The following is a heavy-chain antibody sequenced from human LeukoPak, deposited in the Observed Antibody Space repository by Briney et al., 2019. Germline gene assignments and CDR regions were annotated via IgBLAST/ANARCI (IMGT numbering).Heavy chain of an antibody. V-gene: IGHV4-59*08. Sequence: SEPLSLTCTVSGGSFSSYYWSWIRQPPGKGLEWIGYIYYSGSTNYNPSLKSRVTISVDTSKIQFSLKPSSVTAADTAVYYCARTEYSSSWYSGYSDLWGRGTLVTVSS. D-gene: IGHD6-13*01. CDR1: GGSFSSYY. CDR2: IYYSGST. J-gene: IGHJ2*01. CDR3: ARTEYSSSWYSGYSDL.